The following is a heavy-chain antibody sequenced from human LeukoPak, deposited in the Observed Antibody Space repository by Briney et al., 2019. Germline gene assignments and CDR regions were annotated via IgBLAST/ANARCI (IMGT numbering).Heavy chain of an antibody. Sequence: GGSLRLSCAASGFTFSSYGLHWVRQAPGKGLDWVAVIWYDGSNEYYADSVKGRFTISRDNSKNTLYLQMNSLRVEDTAVYHCARDGGYYYYGVDVWGQGTTVTVSS. J-gene: IGHJ6*02. CDR2: IWYDGSNE. V-gene: IGHV3-33*01. D-gene: IGHD3-10*01. CDR1: GFTFSSYG. CDR3: ARDGGYYYYGVDV.